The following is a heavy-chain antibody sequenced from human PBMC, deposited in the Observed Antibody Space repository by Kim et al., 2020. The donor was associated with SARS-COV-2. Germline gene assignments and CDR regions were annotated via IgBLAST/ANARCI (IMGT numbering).Heavy chain of an antibody. V-gene: IGHV3-48*03. CDR1: GFTSSSYE. CDR2: ITESGDAM. Sequence: GGSLRLSCAASGFTSSSYEMNWVRQAPGKGPEWVAYITESGDAMYYAESVRGRFTVSRDNAKKSLYLQMNSLRAEDSALYYCAREEIGCGGDCFLYWGLG. J-gene: IGHJ4*01. D-gene: IGHD2-21*02. CDR3: AREEIGCGGDCFLY.